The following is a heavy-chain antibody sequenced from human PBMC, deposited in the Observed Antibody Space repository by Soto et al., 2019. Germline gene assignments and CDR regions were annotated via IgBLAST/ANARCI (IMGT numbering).Heavy chain of an antibody. Sequence: EVQLVESGGGLVQPGGSLRLSCAASGFTFSSYWMHWVRQAPGKGLVWVSRINSDGSSTSYADSVKGRFTISRDNAKNTLYLQMNSLRAEDTAVYHCAREDSIFGVAIGADYWGQGTLVTVSS. J-gene: IGHJ4*02. CDR1: GFTFSSYW. D-gene: IGHD3-3*01. CDR2: INSDGSST. V-gene: IGHV3-74*01. CDR3: AREDSIFGVAIGADY.